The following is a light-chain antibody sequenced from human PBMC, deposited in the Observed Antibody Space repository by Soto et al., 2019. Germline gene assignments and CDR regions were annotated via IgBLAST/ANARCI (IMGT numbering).Light chain of an antibody. CDR1: KLGDKY. J-gene: IGLJ1*01. CDR2: QDS. Sequence: SYELTQPPSVSVSPGQTASITCSGDKLGDKYACWYQQKPGQSPVLVIYQDSKRPSGIPERFSGSNSGNTATLTISGTQAMDEADYYCQAWDSSSLYVFGSGTKLNVL. V-gene: IGLV3-1*01. CDR3: QAWDSSSLYV.